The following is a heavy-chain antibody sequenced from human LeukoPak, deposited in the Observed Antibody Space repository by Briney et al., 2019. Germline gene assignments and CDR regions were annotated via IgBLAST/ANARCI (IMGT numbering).Heavy chain of an antibody. D-gene: IGHD2-21*02. J-gene: IGHJ4*02. CDR2: IYYTGSTDYNFSLKRST. V-gene: IGHV4-59*08. CDR3: ATLPRVVTPSYFDY. Sequence: SETLSLTCTVSGGSISRYYWSWIRQPPGKGLEWIGDIYYTGSTDYNFSLKRSTDYNPSLKSRVTMSVDTSKNQFSLKLSSVTAADTAVYYCATLPRVVTPSYFDYWGQGTLVTVSS. CDR1: GGSISRYY.